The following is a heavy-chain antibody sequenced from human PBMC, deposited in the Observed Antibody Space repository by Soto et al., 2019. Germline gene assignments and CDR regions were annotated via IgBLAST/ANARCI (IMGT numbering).Heavy chain of an antibody. CDR1: GFTVTTNC. CDR3: ARGQVMDHAYFDY. Sequence: EVQLVESGGGLIQPGGSLRLSCAASGFTVTTNCMSWVRQAPGKGLEWVSLIYSGDVTHYADSVRGRSSISRDNSKNTLYLQMNSLRPEDTAVYYCARGQVMDHAYFDYWGQGVLVTVSS. V-gene: IGHV3-53*01. D-gene: IGHD2-8*01. J-gene: IGHJ4*02. CDR2: IYSGDVT.